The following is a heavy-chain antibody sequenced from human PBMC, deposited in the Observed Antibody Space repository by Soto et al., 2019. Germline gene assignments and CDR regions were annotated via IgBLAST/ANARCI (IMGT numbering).Heavy chain of an antibody. J-gene: IGHJ4*01. V-gene: IGHV5-51*01. CDR1: GYDFNTNW. Sequence: PVESLKISCRGSGYDFNTNWFGWVRQLPGKGLEWVGIMYPGDSDTRYNPSLQGHVTLSADVTVSTAFLQWRSLKTSDTGMYFCARLPRDCNKTSCYYADHWGHGTQVTVSS. CDR2: MYPGDSDT. CDR3: ARLPRDCNKTSCYYADH. D-gene: IGHD2-2*01.